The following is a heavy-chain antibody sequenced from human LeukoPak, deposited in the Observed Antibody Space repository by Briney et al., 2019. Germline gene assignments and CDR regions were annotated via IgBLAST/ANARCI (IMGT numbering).Heavy chain of an antibody. D-gene: IGHD3-22*01. J-gene: IGHJ4*02. CDR1: GFTFSSHA. CDR3: ARDVGYYYDGSGIY. Sequence: GGSLRLSCAASGFTFSSHAMSWVRQAPGKGLEWVSAISGSGGSTYYADSVKGRFSISRDNSKNTVYLQMNSLRAEDTAVYYCARDVGYYYDGSGIYWGQGTLVTVSS. CDR2: ISGSGGST. V-gene: IGHV3-23*01.